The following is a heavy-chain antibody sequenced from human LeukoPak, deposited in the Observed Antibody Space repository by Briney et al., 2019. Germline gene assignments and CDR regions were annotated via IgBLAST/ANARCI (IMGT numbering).Heavy chain of an antibody. V-gene: IGHV1-2*02. J-gene: IGHJ4*02. Sequence: ASVKVSCKASGYTFTAYYMHWVRQAPGQGLEWMGCINPNSGDTDYAQKFQGRVTMTRDTSISTAYMELTRLRSDDTAVYYCARGLLSTFYYVSGTYYNLPDFDYWGQGTLITVSS. D-gene: IGHD3-10*01. CDR1: GYTFTAYY. CDR3: ARGLLSTFYYVSGTYYNLPDFDY. CDR2: INPNSGDT.